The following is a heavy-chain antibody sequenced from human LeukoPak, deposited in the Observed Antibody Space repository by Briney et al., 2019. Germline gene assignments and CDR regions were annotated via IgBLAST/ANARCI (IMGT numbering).Heavy chain of an antibody. CDR2: ISAYNGNT. V-gene: IGHV1-18*01. CDR3: ARDFLFEKQLERRRSYYYGMDV. CDR1: GYTFTSYG. J-gene: IGHJ6*02. Sequence: GASVKVSCKASGYTFTSYGISWVRQAPGQGLEWMGWISAYNGNTNYAQKLQGRVTMTTDTSTSTAYMELRSLRSDDTAVYYCARDFLFEKQLERRRSYYYGMDVWGQGTTVTVSS. D-gene: IGHD1-1*01.